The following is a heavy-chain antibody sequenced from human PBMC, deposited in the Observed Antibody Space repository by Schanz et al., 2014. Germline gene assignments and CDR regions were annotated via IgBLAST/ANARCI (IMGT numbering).Heavy chain of an antibody. Sequence: QVQLVESGGGVVQPGGSLRLSCVVSGLPFSSYGMHWVRQAPGKGLEWVAFIRYDGSDEHYGDSVKGRFTISRDNSKNTLYLQMSSLRAEDMAVYYCAEDRELLPFKYWGQGTLVTVSS. D-gene: IGHD1-26*01. CDR3: AEDRELLPFKY. V-gene: IGHV3-30*02. CDR1: GLPFSSYG. CDR2: IRYDGSDE. J-gene: IGHJ4*02.